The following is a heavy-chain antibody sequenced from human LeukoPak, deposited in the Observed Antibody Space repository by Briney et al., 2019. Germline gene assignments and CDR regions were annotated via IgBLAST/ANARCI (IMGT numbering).Heavy chain of an antibody. CDR3: ARGGIRIAAAGTDY. V-gene: IGHV3-74*01. D-gene: IGHD6-13*01. CDR2: INSDGSKT. Sequence: GGSLRLSCAASGFTFSSYWMHWVRQAPGKGLVWVARINSDGSKTSYVDSVKGRFTISRDNAKNTLYLQMNSLRAEDTAVYYCARGGIRIAAAGTDYWGQGTLVTVSS. CDR1: GFTFSSYW. J-gene: IGHJ4*02.